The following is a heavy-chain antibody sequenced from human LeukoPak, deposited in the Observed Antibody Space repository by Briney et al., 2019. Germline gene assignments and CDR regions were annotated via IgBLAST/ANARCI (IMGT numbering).Heavy chain of an antibody. CDR3: AKARRCSGSYGGDCYFDY. CDR1: GFTFSSYG. J-gene: IGHJ4*02. V-gene: IGHV3-30*02. CDR2: IRYDGSNK. Sequence: GGSLRLSCAASGFTFSSYGMHWVRQAPGKGLEWVAFIRYDGSNKYYADSVKGRFTISRDNSKNSLYLQMNSLRDEDMALYYCAKARRCSGSYGGDCYFDYWGQGTLVTVSS. D-gene: IGHD1-26*01.